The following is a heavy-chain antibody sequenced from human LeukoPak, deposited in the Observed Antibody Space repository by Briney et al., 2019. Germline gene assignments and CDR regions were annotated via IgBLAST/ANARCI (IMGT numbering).Heavy chain of an antibody. CDR1: GLPIADFA. V-gene: IGHV3-33*08. Sequence: GGSLRLSCVASGLPIADFAMHWVRQAPGKGLEWVAVIWYDGSNKYYADSVKGRFTISRDNSKNTLYLQMNSLRAEDTAVYYCARDLTTVTTNWFDSWGQGTLVTVSS. J-gene: IGHJ5*01. D-gene: IGHD4-17*01. CDR3: ARDLTTVTTNWFDS. CDR2: IWYDGSNK.